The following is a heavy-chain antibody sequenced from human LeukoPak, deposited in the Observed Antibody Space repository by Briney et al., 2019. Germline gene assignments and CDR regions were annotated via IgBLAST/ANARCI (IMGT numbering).Heavy chain of an antibody. V-gene: IGHV3-23*01. Sequence: PGGSLRLSCAASGFTFSSYAMSWVRLAPGKGLEWLSVISGSGDSTYYADSVKGWFTISRDNSKNTLYLQMNSLRAEDTAVYYCAKDGAAAAGTGNWFDPWGQGTLVTVSS. D-gene: IGHD6-13*01. J-gene: IGHJ5*02. CDR1: GFTFSSYA. CDR2: ISGSGDST. CDR3: AKDGAAAAGTGNWFDP.